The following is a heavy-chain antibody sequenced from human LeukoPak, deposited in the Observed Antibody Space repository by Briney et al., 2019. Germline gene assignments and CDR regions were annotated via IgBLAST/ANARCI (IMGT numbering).Heavy chain of an antibody. D-gene: IGHD3-22*01. CDR2: INQSGRT. CDR1: GGSFSGYY. CDR3: ARSQYYYDGSGSAFDI. V-gene: IGHV4-34*01. Sequence: SETLSLTCAVYGGSFSGYYWNWIRQPPGRGLEWIGEINQSGRTSYNPSLKSRVTISVDTSKNQFSLKLSSVTAADTAVYYCARSQYYYDGSGSAFDIWGQGTMVTVSS. J-gene: IGHJ3*02.